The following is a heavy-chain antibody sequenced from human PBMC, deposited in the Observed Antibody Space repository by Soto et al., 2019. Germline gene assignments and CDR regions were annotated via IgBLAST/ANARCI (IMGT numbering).Heavy chain of an antibody. Sequence: PSETLSLTCTVSGGSISSYYWSWIRQPPGKGLEWIGYIYYSGSTNYNPSLKSRVTISVDTSKNQFSLKLSSVTAADTAVYYCASNIVADDSSGYFWSYWGQGTLVTVSS. CDR3: ASNIVADDSSGYFWSY. CDR1: GGSISSYY. J-gene: IGHJ4*02. V-gene: IGHV4-59*01. D-gene: IGHD3-22*01. CDR2: IYYSGST.